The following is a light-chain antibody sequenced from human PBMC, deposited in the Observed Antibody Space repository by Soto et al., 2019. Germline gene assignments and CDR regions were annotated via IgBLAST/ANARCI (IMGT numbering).Light chain of an antibody. CDR1: SSDVGAYNY. Sequence: QSALTQPASVSGSPGQSISISGTGTSSDVGAYNYVSWYQHHPGKAPKLMIYEVNNRPSGISNRFSGSKSGNTASLTISGLQAEDEADYYCTSHTNRNSWVFVGGTKLTVL. V-gene: IGLV2-14*01. J-gene: IGLJ3*02. CDR3: TSHTNRNSWV. CDR2: EVN.